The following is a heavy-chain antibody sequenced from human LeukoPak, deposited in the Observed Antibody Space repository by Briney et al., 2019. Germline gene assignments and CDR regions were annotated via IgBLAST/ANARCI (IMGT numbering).Heavy chain of an antibody. V-gene: IGHV3-72*01. CDR2: TRNKANSYTT. CDR1: GFTFSDHY. Sequence: GGSLRLSCAASGFTFSDHYMDWVRQAPGKGLEWVGRTRNKANSYTTEYAASVKGRFTISRDDSKNSLYLQMNSLRPEDTAVYYCVKDGHSVTIFDYWGRGTLVTVSS. D-gene: IGHD4-17*01. J-gene: IGHJ4*02. CDR3: VKDGHSVTIFDY.